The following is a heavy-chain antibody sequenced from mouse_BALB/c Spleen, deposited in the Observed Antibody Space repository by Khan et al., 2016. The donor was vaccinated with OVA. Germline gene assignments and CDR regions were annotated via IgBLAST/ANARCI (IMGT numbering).Heavy chain of an antibody. J-gene: IGHJ2*01. CDR2: INPSTGYT. Sequence: LQQSGAELAKPGASVKMSCKASGYTFINYWILWVKQRPGQGLEWIGYINPSTGYTEYNQNFKDKATLIADKSSSTAYMQLSSLTSEDSAVYYCARRGLRWDFDYWGQGTTLTVSS. V-gene: IGHV1-7*01. D-gene: IGHD1-1*01. CDR1: GYTFINYW. CDR3: ARRGLRWDFDY.